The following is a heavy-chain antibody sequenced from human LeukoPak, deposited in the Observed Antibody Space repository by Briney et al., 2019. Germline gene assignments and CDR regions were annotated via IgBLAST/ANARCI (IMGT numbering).Heavy chain of an antibody. D-gene: IGHD6-19*01. CDR1: GFTFNSYG. CDR3: AKDVVAGTYPYYYYGMDV. CDR2: IAYDGSNK. V-gene: IGHV3-30*18. J-gene: IGHJ6*02. Sequence: GTSLRLSCAASGFTFNSYGMHWVRQAPGKGLEWVAVIAYDGSNKYYADSLKGRFTISRDNSKNTLYLQMDSLRAEDTAVYYCAKDVVAGTYPYYYYGMDVWGQGTTVTVSS.